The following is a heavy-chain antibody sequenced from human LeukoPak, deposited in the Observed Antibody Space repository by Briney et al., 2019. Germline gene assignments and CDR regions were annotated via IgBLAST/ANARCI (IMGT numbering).Heavy chain of an antibody. V-gene: IGHV3-33*01. CDR2: ICYDGSNN. D-gene: IGHD7-27*01. CDR1: GFTFSTYG. CDR3: ARDLGKSRYFDY. J-gene: IGHJ4*02. Sequence: GGSLRLSCAASGFTFSTYGMHWVRQAPGKGLEWVAIICYDGSNNYYADSVKGRFTISRDNSKNTLYLQVNSLRAEDTAVYYCARDLGKSRYFDYWGQGTLVTVSS.